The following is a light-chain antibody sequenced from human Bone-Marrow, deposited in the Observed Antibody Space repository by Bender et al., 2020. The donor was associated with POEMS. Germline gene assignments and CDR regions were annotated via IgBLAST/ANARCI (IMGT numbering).Light chain of an antibody. CDR1: SSDIGVYSY. Sequence: QSALTQPASVSGSPGQSITISCTGTSSDIGVYSYVSWYQQHPGKAPKLLIYEVTRRPSGVSDRFSASKSGNTASLTISGLQSEDEADYYCSSYAGSNDLLFGGGTKLTVL. V-gene: IGLV2-14*01. J-gene: IGLJ2*01. CDR3: SSYAGSNDLL. CDR2: EVT.